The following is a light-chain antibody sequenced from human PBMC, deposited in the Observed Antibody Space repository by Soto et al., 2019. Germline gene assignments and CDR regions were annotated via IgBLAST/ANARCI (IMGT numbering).Light chain of an antibody. CDR2: DNT. CDR1: SSNIGGYNN. Sequence: QSALTQPASASGSPGQTITISCTGSSSNIGGYNNVSWYQHHPGKAPKLMLYDNTNRPSGVSNRFSGSKSGNTASLTISGLQAEDEADYYCASYANSRSGDVFGAGTKLTVL. V-gene: IGLV2-14*03. CDR3: ASYANSRSGDV. J-gene: IGLJ2*01.